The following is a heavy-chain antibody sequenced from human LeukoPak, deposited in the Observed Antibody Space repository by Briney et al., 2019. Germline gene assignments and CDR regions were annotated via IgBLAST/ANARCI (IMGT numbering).Heavy chain of an antibody. CDR3: ARRLLTGYYEF. CDR1: AGSISSSSW. J-gene: IGHJ4*02. Sequence: PSETLSLTCSVSAGSISSSSWWSWVRQAPGKGLEWVSVLYSGDTTYYANSVKGRFTISRDNSKNMLYLQMNSLRAEDTAVYYCARRLLTGYYEFWGQGTLVTVSS. V-gene: IGHV3-66*01. CDR2: LYSGDTT. D-gene: IGHD3-9*01.